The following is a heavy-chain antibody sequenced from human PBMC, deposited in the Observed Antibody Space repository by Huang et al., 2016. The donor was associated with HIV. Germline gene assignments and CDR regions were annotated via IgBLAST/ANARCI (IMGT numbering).Heavy chain of an antibody. CDR3: ARDPYYSNRWKRNDASFL. V-gene: IGHV1-18*01. D-gene: IGHD4-4*01. J-gene: IGHJ3*01. Sequence: QVQLVQSGGEVMQPGASVRVSCKASGYDFGSYGMSWVRQAPGQGLEWLVWIGRDSRDTSSAQKFQGRVTMTTDTSTTTTYMELRSLRSDDTAMYYCARDPYYSNRWKRNDASFLWGQGTMITVSS. CDR1: GYDFGSYG. CDR2: IGRDSRDT.